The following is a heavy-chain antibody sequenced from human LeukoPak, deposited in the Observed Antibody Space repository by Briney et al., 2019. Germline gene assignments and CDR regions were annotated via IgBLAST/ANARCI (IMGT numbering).Heavy chain of an antibody. Sequence: PGRSLRLSCAASGFTFSSYGMHWVRQAPGKGLEWVAVIWYDGSNKYYADSVKGRFTISRDNSKNTLYLQMNSLRAEDTAVYYCARDGVPAATLSDYWGQGTLVTVSS. CDR3: ARDGVPAATLSDY. CDR1: GFTFSSYG. V-gene: IGHV3-33*01. J-gene: IGHJ4*02. D-gene: IGHD2-2*01. CDR2: IWYDGSNK.